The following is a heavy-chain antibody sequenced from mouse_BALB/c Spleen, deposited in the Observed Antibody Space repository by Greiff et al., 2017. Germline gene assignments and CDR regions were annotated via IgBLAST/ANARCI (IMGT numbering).Heavy chain of an antibody. D-gene: IGHD1-1*02. CDR2: IYPGNSDT. CDR1: GYSFTSYW. V-gene: IGHV1-5*01. CDR3: TRIPYGGNYAYYAMDY. J-gene: IGHJ4*01. Sequence: VTLKESGTVLARPGASVKMSCKASGYSFTSYWMHWVKQRPGQGLEWIGAIYPGNSDTSYNQKFKGKAKLTAVTSASTAYMELSSLTNEDSAVYYCTRIPYGGNYAYYAMDYWGQGTSVTVSS.